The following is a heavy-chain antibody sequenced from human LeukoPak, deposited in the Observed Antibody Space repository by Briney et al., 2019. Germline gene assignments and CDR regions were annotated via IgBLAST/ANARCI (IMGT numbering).Heavy chain of an antibody. V-gene: IGHV4-59*01. Sequence: SETLSLTCTVSGGSISSYYWSWIRQSPGKGLEWIGYIYYSGSTNYNPSLKSRVTISVDTSKNQFSLKLSSVTAADTAVYYCAMVVTQGYYFDYWGQGTLVTVSS. J-gene: IGHJ4*02. CDR3: AMVVTQGYYFDY. CDR2: IYYSGST. D-gene: IGHD2-21*02. CDR1: GGSISSYY.